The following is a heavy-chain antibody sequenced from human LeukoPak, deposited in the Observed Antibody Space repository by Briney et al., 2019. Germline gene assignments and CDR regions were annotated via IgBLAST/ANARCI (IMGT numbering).Heavy chain of an antibody. CDR2: ISYDGDTT. Sequence: PGGSLRLSCAASGFTFSRYAMHWARQAPGKGLEWVTFISYDGDTTYYADSVKGRFTISRDNSKSTVYLQMNSLRGEDTAVYYCARDLSEEYSSDYWGQGTLVTVSS. CDR3: ARDLSEEYSSDY. D-gene: IGHD2/OR15-2a*01. J-gene: IGHJ4*02. V-gene: IGHV3-30*03. CDR1: GFTFSRYA.